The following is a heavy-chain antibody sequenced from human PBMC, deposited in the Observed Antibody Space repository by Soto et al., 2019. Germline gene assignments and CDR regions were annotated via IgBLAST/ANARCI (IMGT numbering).Heavy chain of an antibody. CDR2: ISGSGGST. J-gene: IGHJ4*02. D-gene: IGHD3-3*01. Sequence: GGSMRLSCAASGFTFNEYAMRWVRQAPGKGLEWVSAISGSGGSTYYADSVKGRFTISRDNSKNTLYLQMNSLRAEDTAVYYCAKGRYYDFWSGYSYFDYWGQGTLVTVSS. CDR3: AKGRYYDFWSGYSYFDY. CDR1: GFTFNEYA. V-gene: IGHV3-23*01.